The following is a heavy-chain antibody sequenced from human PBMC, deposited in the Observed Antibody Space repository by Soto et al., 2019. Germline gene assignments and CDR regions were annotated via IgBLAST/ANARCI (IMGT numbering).Heavy chain of an antibody. CDR2: IDPSGGST. CDR3: ASHCSTSCSDWIDP. J-gene: IGHJ5*02. D-gene: IGHD2-2*01. CDR1: GYRFTKYY. Sequence: ASVKVSCKASGYRFTKYYIHWVRQAPGQGLEWVGIIDPSGGSTTYAQKFQGRVTKTRDTSTSTVYMELSSLRSEDTAVYYCASHCSTSCSDWIDPWGQGTLVTVSS. V-gene: IGHV1-46*03.